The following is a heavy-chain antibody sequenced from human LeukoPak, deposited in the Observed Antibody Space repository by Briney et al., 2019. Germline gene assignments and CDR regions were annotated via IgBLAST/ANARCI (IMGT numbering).Heavy chain of an antibody. V-gene: IGHV4-61*01. CDR3: ARDREWELQSLRYFDY. CDR1: GGSVSSGSYY. CDR2: IYYSGST. J-gene: IGHJ4*02. D-gene: IGHD1-26*01. Sequence: KPSETPSLTCTVSGGSVSSGSYYWSWIRQPPGKGLEWIGYIYYSGSTNNNPSLESRVTISVDTSKNEFSLRLSSVTAADTAVYYCARDREWELQSLRYFDYWGQGTLVTVSS.